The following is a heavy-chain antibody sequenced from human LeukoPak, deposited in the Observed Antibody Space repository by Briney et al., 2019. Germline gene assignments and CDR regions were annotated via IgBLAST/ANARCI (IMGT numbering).Heavy chain of an antibody. CDR3: VRARWVVVPAAREYYFDY. CDR2: INPSGGST. D-gene: IGHD2-2*01. CDR1: GYTFTSYG. Sequence: ASVKVSCKASGYTFTSYGISWVRQAPGQGLEWMGIINPSGGSTSYAQKFQGRVTMTRDTSTSTVYMELSSLRSEDTAVYYCVRARWVVVPAAREYYFDYWGQGTLVTVSS. V-gene: IGHV1-46*01. J-gene: IGHJ4*02.